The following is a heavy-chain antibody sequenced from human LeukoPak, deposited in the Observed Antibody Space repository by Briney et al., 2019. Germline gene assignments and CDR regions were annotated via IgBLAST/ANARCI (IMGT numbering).Heavy chain of an antibody. V-gene: IGHV4-34*01. Sequence: PSETLSLTCAVYGGSFSGYYCSWIRQPPGKGLEWIGEINHSGSTNYNPSLKSRVTISVDTSKNQFSLKLSSVTAADTAVYYCARPKGYSYANYFDYWGQGTLVTVSS. CDR1: GGSFSGYY. D-gene: IGHD5-18*01. CDR2: INHSGST. CDR3: ARPKGYSYANYFDY. J-gene: IGHJ4*02.